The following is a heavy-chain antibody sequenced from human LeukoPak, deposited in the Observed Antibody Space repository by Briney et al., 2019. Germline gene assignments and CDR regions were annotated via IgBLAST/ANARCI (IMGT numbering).Heavy chain of an antibody. CDR2: IIPIFGTA. CDR3: ARDDSSGYYTPLSS. CDR1: GGTFSSYA. V-gene: IGHV1-69*05. D-gene: IGHD3-22*01. J-gene: IGHJ5*02. Sequence: GASVKVSCKASGGTFSSYAISWVRQAPGQGLEWMGRIIPIFGTANYAQKFQGRVTITTDEPTSTAYMELSSLRSEDTAVYYCARDDSSGYYTPLSSWGQGTLVTVSS.